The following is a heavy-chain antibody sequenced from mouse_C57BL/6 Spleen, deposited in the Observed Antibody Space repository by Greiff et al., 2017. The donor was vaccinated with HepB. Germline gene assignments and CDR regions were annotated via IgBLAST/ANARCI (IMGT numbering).Heavy chain of an antibody. V-gene: IGHV1-52*01. Sequence: QVQLQQPGAELVRPGSSVKLSCKASGYTITSYWMHWVKQRPIQGLEWIGNIDPSDSETHYNQKFKDKATLTVDKSSSTAYMQLSSLTSEDSAVYYCARDYGSSYGFAYWGQGTLVTVSA. CDR3: ARDYGSSYGFAY. CDR2: IDPSDSET. J-gene: IGHJ3*01. CDR1: GYTITSYW. D-gene: IGHD1-1*01.